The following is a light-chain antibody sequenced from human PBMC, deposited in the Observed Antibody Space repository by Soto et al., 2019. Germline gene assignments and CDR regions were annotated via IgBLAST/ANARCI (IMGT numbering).Light chain of an antibody. CDR2: GNS. Sequence: QSVLTQPPSVSGAPGQRVTISCTGSSSNIGAGYDVHWYQQLPGTAPKLLIYGNSNRPSGVPDRFSGSESGTSASLAITGLQAEDDADYYGQSYDSSLSPYVVFGGGTKLTVL. CDR3: QSYDSSLSPYVV. CDR1: SSNIGAGYD. V-gene: IGLV1-40*01. J-gene: IGLJ2*01.